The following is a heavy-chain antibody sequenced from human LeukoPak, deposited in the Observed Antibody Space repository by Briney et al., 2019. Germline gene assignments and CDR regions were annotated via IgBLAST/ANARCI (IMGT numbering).Heavy chain of an antibody. J-gene: IGHJ5*02. CDR1: GFTFSSYS. CDR3: ARQARPDTAMGEDWFDP. D-gene: IGHD5-18*01. Sequence: GGSLRLSCAASGFTFSSYSMNWVRQAPGKGLEWVSSISSSSSYIYYADSVNGRFIISRDKPKNSLYLQMNSLRAEDTAVYYCARQARPDTAMGEDWFDPWGQGTLVTVSS. V-gene: IGHV3-21*01. CDR2: ISSSSSYI.